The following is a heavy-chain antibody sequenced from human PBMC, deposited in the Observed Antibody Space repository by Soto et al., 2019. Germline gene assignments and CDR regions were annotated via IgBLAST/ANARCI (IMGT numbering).Heavy chain of an antibody. V-gene: IGHV3-23*01. CDR3: AKAISTIFGVVIIDQVNYFDY. D-gene: IGHD3-3*01. Sequence: GGSLRLSCAASGFTFSSYAMSWVRQAPGKGLEWVSAISGSGGSTYYADSVKGRFTISRDNSKNTLYLQMNSLRAEDTAVYYCAKAISTIFGVVIIDQVNYFDYWGQGTLVTVSS. J-gene: IGHJ4*02. CDR2: ISGSGGST. CDR1: GFTFSSYA.